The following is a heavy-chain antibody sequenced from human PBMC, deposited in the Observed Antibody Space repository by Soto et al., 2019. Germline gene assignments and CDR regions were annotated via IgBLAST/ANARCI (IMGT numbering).Heavy chain of an antibody. CDR3: AKDKAIRF. Sequence: PGGSLRLSCVGSGFTFSNYWMHWVRQAPGKGLEWVSAISGSGGSTYYADSVKGRFTISRDNSKNTLYLQMNSLRAEDTAVYYCAKDKAIRFWGQGTLVTVSS. D-gene: IGHD3-10*01. J-gene: IGHJ4*02. V-gene: IGHV3-23*01. CDR1: GFTFSNYW. CDR2: ISGSGGST.